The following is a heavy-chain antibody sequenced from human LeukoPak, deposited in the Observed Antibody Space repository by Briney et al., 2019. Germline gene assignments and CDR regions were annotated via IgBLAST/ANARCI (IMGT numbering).Heavy chain of an antibody. Sequence: GGSLRLSCAASGFTFSSYSMNWVRQAPGKGLEWVSYISSSSSTIYYADSVKGRFTISRDNAKNSLYLQMNSLRAEDTAVYYCAREIYDSSGYYDYWGQGTLITVSS. CDR2: ISSSSSTI. CDR3: AREIYDSSGYYDY. V-gene: IGHV3-48*01. CDR1: GFTFSSYS. J-gene: IGHJ4*02. D-gene: IGHD3-22*01.